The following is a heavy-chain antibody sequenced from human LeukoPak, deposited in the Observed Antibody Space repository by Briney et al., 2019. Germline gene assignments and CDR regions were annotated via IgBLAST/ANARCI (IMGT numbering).Heavy chain of an antibody. J-gene: IGHJ5*02. Sequence: GASVKVSCKASGYTFTSYYMHWVRQAPGQGLEWMGIINPSGGSTSYAQKLQGRVTMTTDTSTSTAYMELRSLRSDDTAVYYCARRPDYFTIPDEVANGFWFDPWGQGTLVAVSS. V-gene: IGHV1-46*01. D-gene: IGHD3-3*01. CDR1: GYTFTSYY. CDR3: ARRPDYFTIPDEVANGFWFDP. CDR2: INPSGGST.